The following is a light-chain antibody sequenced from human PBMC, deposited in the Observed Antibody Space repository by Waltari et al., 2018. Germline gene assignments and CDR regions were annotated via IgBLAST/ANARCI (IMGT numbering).Light chain of an antibody. CDR1: QGISNY. Sequence: DIQMNQYPPCLSASVGDRVSITCRASQGISNYLAWYQQKPGKVPKLLIYTASTLQSGVPSRFSGSGSGTDFTLTISSLQPEDVATYYCQKYNSAPLTFGGGTKVEIK. CDR3: QKYNSAPLT. V-gene: IGKV1-27*01. J-gene: IGKJ4*01. CDR2: TAS.